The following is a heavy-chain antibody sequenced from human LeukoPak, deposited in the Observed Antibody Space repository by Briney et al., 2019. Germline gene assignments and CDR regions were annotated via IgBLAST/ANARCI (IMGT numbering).Heavy chain of an antibody. CDR3: AKTGPQWLVPFFDY. D-gene: IGHD6-19*01. CDR2: ISYDGSNK. V-gene: IGHV3-30*18. CDR1: GFTFSSYG. J-gene: IGHJ4*02. Sequence: GGSLRLSCAASGFTFSSYGMHWVRQAPGKGLEWVAVISYDGSNKYYADSVKSRFTISRDNSENTLYQQMNSLRAEDTAVYYCAKTGPQWLVPFFDYWGQGTLVTVSS.